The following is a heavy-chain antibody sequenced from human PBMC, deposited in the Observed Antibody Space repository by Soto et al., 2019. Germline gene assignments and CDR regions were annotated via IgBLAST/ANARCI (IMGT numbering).Heavy chain of an antibody. Sequence: GGSLRLSCAASGFTFSNDWMSWVRQAPGKGLEWVGRIKSKTDGGTTDYAAPVKGRFTISRDDSKNTLYLQMNSLKTEDTAVYYCTTDTYFDFWSGYYSDAFDIWGQGTMVTVSS. J-gene: IGHJ3*02. CDR3: TTDTYFDFWSGYYSDAFDI. D-gene: IGHD3-3*01. CDR2: IKSKTDGGTT. V-gene: IGHV3-15*01. CDR1: GFTFSNDW.